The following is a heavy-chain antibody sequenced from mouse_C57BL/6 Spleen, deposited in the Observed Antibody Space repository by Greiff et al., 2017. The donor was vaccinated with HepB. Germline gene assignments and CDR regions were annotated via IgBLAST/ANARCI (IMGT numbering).Heavy chain of an antibody. J-gene: IGHJ2*01. CDR3: TRSHYDGYFFFDY. D-gene: IGHD2-3*01. Sequence: VKLMESGAELVRPGASVTLSCKASGYTFTDYEMHWVKQTPVHGLEWIGAIDPETGGTAYNQKFKGKAILTADKSSSTAYMELRSLTSEDSAVYYCTRSHYDGYFFFDYWGQGTTLTVSS. V-gene: IGHV1-15*01. CDR1: GYTFTDYE. CDR2: IDPETGGT.